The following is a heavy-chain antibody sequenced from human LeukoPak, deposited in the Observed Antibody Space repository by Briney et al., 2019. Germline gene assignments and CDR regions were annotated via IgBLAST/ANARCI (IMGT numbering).Heavy chain of an antibody. CDR2: IYYSGST. CDR3: ASQAATDTDAFDI. J-gene: IGHJ3*02. Sequence: SETLSLTCTVSGGSISGYYWSWIRQPPGKGLEYIGYIYYSGSTNYNPSLKSRVTISVDKSKNQFSLKLSSVTDADTAVYYCASQAATDTDAFDIWGQGTMVTVSP. D-gene: IGHD6-13*01. V-gene: IGHV4-59*12. CDR1: GGSISGYY.